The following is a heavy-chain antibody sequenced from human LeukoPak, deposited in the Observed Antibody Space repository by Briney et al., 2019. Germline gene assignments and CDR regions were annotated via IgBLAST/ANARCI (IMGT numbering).Heavy chain of an antibody. CDR1: GYTFNNYY. J-gene: IGHJ5*02. CDR3: ARGGYGSGILNWFDP. Sequence: ASEKVSCKASGYTFNNYYIHWARQAPGQGLEWMGIINPSGGTTSYAQNFRGRVTMTRDTSTSTVYMELSSLTSEDTAIYYCARGGYGSGILNWFDPWGQGTLVTVSS. V-gene: IGHV1-46*02. D-gene: IGHD3-10*01. CDR2: INPSGGTT.